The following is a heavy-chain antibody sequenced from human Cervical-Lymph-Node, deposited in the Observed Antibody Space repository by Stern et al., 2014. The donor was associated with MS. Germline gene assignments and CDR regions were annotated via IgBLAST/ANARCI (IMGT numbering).Heavy chain of an antibody. Sequence: EVQLVESGGGLVQPGGSLRLSCAVSGFTFSDNYMDWVRQAQGRGLEWVGRTRNNANRYSTEYAAYVQGRFTVSRDDSENSLYLQMNSLKTEDTAMYYCARAGGVGSYTFDYWGQGTLVTVSS. V-gene: IGHV3-72*01. CDR2: TRNNANRYST. CDR3: ARAGGVGSYTFDY. J-gene: IGHJ4*02. D-gene: IGHD1-26*01. CDR1: GFTFSDNY.